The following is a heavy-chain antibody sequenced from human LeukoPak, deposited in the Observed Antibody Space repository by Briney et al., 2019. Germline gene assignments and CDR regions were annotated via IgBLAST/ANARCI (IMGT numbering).Heavy chain of an antibody. J-gene: IGHJ4*02. CDR3: ARGAYAAAAGFDY. Sequence: GKSLRLSCAASGFTFSRYGMHWVRQAPGKGLEWVAIIWSDGSNKYYADSVKGRFTISRDNSKNTMYLQMNSLRVEDTAVYYCARGAYAAAAGFDYWGQGTLVSVSS. D-gene: IGHD6-13*01. V-gene: IGHV3-33*01. CDR2: IWSDGSNK. CDR1: GFTFSRYG.